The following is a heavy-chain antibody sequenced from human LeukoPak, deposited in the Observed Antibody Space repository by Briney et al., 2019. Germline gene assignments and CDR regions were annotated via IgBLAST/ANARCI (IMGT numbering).Heavy chain of an antibody. D-gene: IGHD4-17*01. Sequence: SVKVSCKASGYTFTSYGISWVRHAPGQGLEWMGRIIPILGIANYAQKFQGRVTITADKSTSTAYMELSSLRSEDTAVYYCARAYTVTTFWFDPWGQGTLVTVSS. CDR3: ARAYTVTTFWFDP. CDR2: IIPILGIA. V-gene: IGHV1-69*04. J-gene: IGHJ5*02. CDR1: GYTFTSYG.